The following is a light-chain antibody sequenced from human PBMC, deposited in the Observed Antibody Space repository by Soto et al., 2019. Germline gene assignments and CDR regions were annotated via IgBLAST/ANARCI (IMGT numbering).Light chain of an antibody. Sequence: VLTQPASVSGSPGQSITISCTGTSSDVGNYIFVSWYRQHPGKAPKLMIYDINNRPSGVSNRFSGSKSGKTASLTISGLQAEDEADYYCVSYTTSASYVFGTGTKVTLL. V-gene: IGLV2-14*01. CDR2: DIN. CDR3: VSYTTSASYV. J-gene: IGLJ1*01. CDR1: SSDVGNYIF.